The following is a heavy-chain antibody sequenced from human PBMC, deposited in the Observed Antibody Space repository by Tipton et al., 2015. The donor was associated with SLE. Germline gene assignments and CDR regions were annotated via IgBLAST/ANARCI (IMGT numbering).Heavy chain of an antibody. V-gene: IGHV3-13*01. Sequence: SLRLSCAASGFAFSNQDIHWLRQPTGEGLEWVAGIGKGGDTYYSGSVKGRFTISRENAKNFVYLQMNSLRVGDTAVYYCTRGASGWDYWGQGTLVTVSS. CDR2: IGKGGDT. D-gene: IGHD6-25*01. J-gene: IGHJ4*02. CDR1: GFAFSNQD. CDR3: TRGASGWDY.